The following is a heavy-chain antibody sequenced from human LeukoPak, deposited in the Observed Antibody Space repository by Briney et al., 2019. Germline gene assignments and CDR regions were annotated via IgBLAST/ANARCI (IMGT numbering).Heavy chain of an antibody. CDR3: GREDSSGYYYRWFDP. CDR1: GGSFSGYY. D-gene: IGHD3-22*01. V-gene: IGHV4-34*01. Sequence: SETLSLTCAVYGGSFSGYYWSWIRQPPGEGLEWIGEINHSGSTNYNPSLKSRVTISVDTSKNQFSLKLSSVTAADTAVYYCGREDSSGYYYRWFDPWGQGTLVTVSS. CDR2: INHSGST. J-gene: IGHJ5*02.